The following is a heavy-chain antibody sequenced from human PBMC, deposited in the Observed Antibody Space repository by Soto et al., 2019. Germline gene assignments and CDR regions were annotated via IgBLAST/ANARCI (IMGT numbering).Heavy chain of an antibody. CDR1: GGSFSGYY. J-gene: IGHJ4*02. Sequence: SETLSLTFAVYGGSFSGYYWSWIRQPPGKGLEWIGEINHSGSTNYNPSLKSRVTISVDTSKNQFSLKLSSVTAADTAVYYCARSGLLPHYFDYWGQGTLVTVSS. CDR3: ARSGLLPHYFDY. CDR2: INHSGST. V-gene: IGHV4-34*01. D-gene: IGHD3-22*01.